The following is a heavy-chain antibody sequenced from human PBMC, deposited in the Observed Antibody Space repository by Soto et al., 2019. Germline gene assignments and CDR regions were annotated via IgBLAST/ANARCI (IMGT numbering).Heavy chain of an antibody. CDR1: GGTFSSYT. CDR2: IIPILGIA. Sequence: SVKVSCKASGGTFSSYTISWVRQAPGQGLEWMGRIIPILGIANYAQKFQGRVTITADKSTSTAYMELSSLRSEDTAVYYCAGCGGSAVLPYYYYGMDVWGKGTTVTVSS. CDR3: AGCGGSAVLPYYYYGMDV. D-gene: IGHD6-25*01. J-gene: IGHJ6*04. V-gene: IGHV1-69*02.